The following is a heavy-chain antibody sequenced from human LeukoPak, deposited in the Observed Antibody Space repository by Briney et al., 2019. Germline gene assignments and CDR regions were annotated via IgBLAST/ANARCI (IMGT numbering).Heavy chain of an antibody. CDR1: GFTFSSYE. CDR2: ISSSGSIT. D-gene: IGHD6-13*01. V-gene: IGHV3-48*03. Sequence: GGSLRLSCSASGFTFSSYEMNWVRQAPGKGLEWVSYISSSGSITYYADSVKGRFTISRDNAKNSLYLQMNSLRAEDTAVYYCARVRTLYSSSPGEFDYWGQGTLVTVSS. CDR3: ARVRTLYSSSPGEFDY. J-gene: IGHJ4*02.